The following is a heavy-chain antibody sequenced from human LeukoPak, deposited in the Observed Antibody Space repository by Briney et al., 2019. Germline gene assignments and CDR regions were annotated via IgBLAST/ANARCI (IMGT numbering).Heavy chain of an antibody. J-gene: IGHJ3*02. V-gene: IGHV1-69*13. CDR3: ARDGIAVASNAFDI. Sequence: ASVKVSCKASGYTFTSYYMHWVRQAPGQGLEWMGGIIPIFGTANYAQKFQGRVTITADESTSTAYMELSSLRSEDTAVYYCARDGIAVASNAFDIWGQGTMVTVSS. D-gene: IGHD6-19*01. CDR2: IIPIFGTA. CDR1: GYTFTSYY.